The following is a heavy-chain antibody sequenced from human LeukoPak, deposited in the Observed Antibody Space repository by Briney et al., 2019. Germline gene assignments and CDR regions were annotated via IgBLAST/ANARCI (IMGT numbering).Heavy chain of an antibody. V-gene: IGHV3-30*02. CDR2: IRYDGSNK. J-gene: IGHJ4*02. CDR1: GFTFSSYG. Sequence: GGSLRLSCAASGFTFSSYGMHWVRQAPGKGLEWVAFIRYDGSNKYYADSVKGRFTISRDNAKNTLYLQMNSLRAEDTAVYYCARGWEGYFDYWGQGTLVTVSS. CDR3: ARGWEGYFDY. D-gene: IGHD6-19*01.